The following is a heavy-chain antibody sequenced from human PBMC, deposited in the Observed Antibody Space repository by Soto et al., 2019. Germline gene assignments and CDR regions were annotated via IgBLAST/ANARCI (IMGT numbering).Heavy chain of an antibody. CDR1: GFSHNTGGVG. V-gene: IGHV2-5*02. D-gene: IGHD6-19*01. Sequence: QITLKESGPTVVKPTQTLTLTCSLSGFSHNTGGVGVGWIRQPPGKALEWLAVIYWDDDKSWNPSLRDRLTINRDASDDQVVLTVTNMDPVDTGTYYCARRRGGFGGGWTTPYFDYWGQGTLVTVSS. CDR3: ARRRGGFGGGWTTPYFDY. J-gene: IGHJ4*02. CDR2: IYWDDDK.